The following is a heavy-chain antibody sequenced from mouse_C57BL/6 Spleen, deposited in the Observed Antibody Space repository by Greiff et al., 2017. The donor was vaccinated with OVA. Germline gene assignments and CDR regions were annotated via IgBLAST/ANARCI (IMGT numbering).Heavy chain of an antibody. V-gene: IGHV2-2*01. J-gene: IGHJ4*01. D-gene: IGHD2-14*01. CDR2: IWSGGST. CDR1: GFSLTSYG. CDR3: ARGSTLGMDY. Sequence: QVQLKESGPGLVQPSQSLSITCPVSGFSLTSYGVHWVRQSPGKGLEWLGVIWSGGSTDYNAAFISRLSISKDNSKSQVFFKMNSLQADDTAIYYCARGSTLGMDYWGQGTSVTVSS.